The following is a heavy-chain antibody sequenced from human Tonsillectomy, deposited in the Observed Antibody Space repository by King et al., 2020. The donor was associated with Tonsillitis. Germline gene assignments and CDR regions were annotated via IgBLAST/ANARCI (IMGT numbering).Heavy chain of an antibody. Sequence: QLVQSGAEVKKPGASVKVSCKASGYTFTGYYMHWVRQAPGQGLEWMGWINPYSGGTNYAQKFQGRVTMTRDTSISTAYMELGRLRTDDTAVYYCARGRDYGVNNWFDPWGQGTLVTVSS. D-gene: IGHD4-17*01. V-gene: IGHV1-2*02. CDR2: INPYSGGT. CDR1: GYTFTGYY. J-gene: IGHJ5*02. CDR3: ARGRDYGVNNWFDP.